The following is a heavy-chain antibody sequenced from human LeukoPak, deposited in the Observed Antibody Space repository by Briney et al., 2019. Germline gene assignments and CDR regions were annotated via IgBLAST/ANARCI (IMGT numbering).Heavy chain of an antibody. CDR2: IYHSGST. J-gene: IGHJ4*02. Sequence: PSETLSLTCAVSGGSIGSGGYSWSWIRQPPGTGLEWIGYIYHSGSTYYNPSLKSRVTISVDRSKNQFSLKLSSVTAADTAVYYCARGVPIGTIFGVVIEYFDYWGQGTLVTVSS. CDR3: ARGVPIGTIFGVVIEYFDY. CDR1: GGSIGSGGYS. D-gene: IGHD3-3*01. V-gene: IGHV4-30-2*01.